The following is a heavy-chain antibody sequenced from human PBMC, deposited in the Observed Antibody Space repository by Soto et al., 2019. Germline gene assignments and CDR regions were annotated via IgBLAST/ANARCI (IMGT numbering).Heavy chain of an antibody. D-gene: IGHD3-3*01. Sequence: QVQLVESGGGVVQPGRSLRLSCAASGITFSEYGTHWVRQAPGKGLEWVEVIWYDGRDKYYADAVKARFTIARDNPKNPLYLQMNSLTADETAVDYGMSGYGNFDNWGQATLVTVSS. V-gene: IGHV3-33*01. CDR2: IWYDGRDK. J-gene: IGHJ4*02. CDR1: GITFSEYG. CDR3: MSGYGNFDN.